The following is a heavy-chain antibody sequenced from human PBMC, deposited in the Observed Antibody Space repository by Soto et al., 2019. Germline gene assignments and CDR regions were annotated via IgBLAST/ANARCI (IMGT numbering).Heavy chain of an antibody. CDR1: GYTFTSYG. CDR3: ARDSTGGESGMDV. Sequence: ASVKVSCKASGYTFTSYGISWVRQAPGQGLEWMGWISPNSGGTNYAQKFQGWVTMTRDTSISTAYMELSRLRSDDTAVYYCARDSTGGESGMDVWGKGTTGTASS. D-gene: IGHD3-16*01. CDR2: ISPNSGGT. J-gene: IGHJ6*04. V-gene: IGHV1-2*04.